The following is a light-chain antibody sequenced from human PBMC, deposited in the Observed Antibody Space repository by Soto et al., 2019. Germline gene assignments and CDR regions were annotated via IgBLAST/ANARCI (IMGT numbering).Light chain of an antibody. Sequence: QSALTQPASVSGSPGQSITISCTGTSSDVGGYNYVSWYQQHPGKAPKLMIYDVSNRPSGVSNRFSGSKSGNTASLAISGLQSEDEANYYCAAWDDSLNGVVFGGGTKLPVL. CDR3: AAWDDSLNGVV. V-gene: IGLV2-14*01. CDR1: SSDVGGYNY. CDR2: DVS. J-gene: IGLJ2*01.